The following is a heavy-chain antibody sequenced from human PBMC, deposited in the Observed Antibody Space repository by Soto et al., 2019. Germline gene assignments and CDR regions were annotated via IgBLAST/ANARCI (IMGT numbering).Heavy chain of an antibody. CDR3: ARQIEVSDTGANLQFHFAS. Sequence: GESLKISCQGSGYSFAGYWITWVRQKPGKGLEWMGRIDPSDSQTYYSPSFRGHVTISVTKSITTVFLQWSSLRASDTAMYYCARQIEVSDTGANLQFHFASWGR. D-gene: IGHD5-18*01. V-gene: IGHV5-10-1*01. CDR1: GYSFAGYW. J-gene: IGHJ2*01. CDR2: IDPSDSQT.